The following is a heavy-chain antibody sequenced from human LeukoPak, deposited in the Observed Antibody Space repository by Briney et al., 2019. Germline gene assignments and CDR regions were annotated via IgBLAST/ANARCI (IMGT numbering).Heavy chain of an antibody. CDR3: ARSTYYYDSSGYPYYFDY. D-gene: IGHD3-22*01. J-gene: IGHJ4*02. Sequence: GASVKVSCTASGYTFTSYGISWVRQAPGQGLEWMGWISAYNGNTNYAQKLQGRVTMTTDTSTSTAYMELRSLRSDDTAVYYCARSTYYYDSSGYPYYFDYWGQGTLVTVSS. V-gene: IGHV1-18*01. CDR2: ISAYNGNT. CDR1: GYTFTSYG.